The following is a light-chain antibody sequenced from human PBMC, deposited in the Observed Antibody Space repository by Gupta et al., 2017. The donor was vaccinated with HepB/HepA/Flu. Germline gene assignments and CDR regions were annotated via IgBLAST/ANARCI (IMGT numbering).Light chain of an antibody. J-gene: IGKJ2*04. CDR3: QQYYSTPCS. CDR1: QSVLYSSNNKNY. V-gene: IGKV4-1*01. Sequence: DIVMTQSPDSLAGSLGERANINCKSSQSVLYSSNNKNYLAWYQQKPGQPPKLLIYWASTRESGVPDRFSGSGSGTDFTLTISSLQAEDVAVYYCQQYYSTPCSFGQGTKLEIK. CDR2: WAS.